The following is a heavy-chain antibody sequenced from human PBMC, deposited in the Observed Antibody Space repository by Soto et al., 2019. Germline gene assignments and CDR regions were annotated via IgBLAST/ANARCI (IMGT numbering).Heavy chain of an antibody. Sequence: GGSLRLSCAASGLIFISYAMSWVSQAPGKGLEWVSAISGSGGSTYYADSVKGRFTISRDNSKNMLYLQMNSLRAEDTAVYYCAREPYSSGWFDYWGQGTLVTVSS. CDR2: ISGSGGST. V-gene: IGHV3-23*01. D-gene: IGHD6-19*01. CDR3: AREPYSSGWFDY. J-gene: IGHJ5*01. CDR1: GLIFISYA.